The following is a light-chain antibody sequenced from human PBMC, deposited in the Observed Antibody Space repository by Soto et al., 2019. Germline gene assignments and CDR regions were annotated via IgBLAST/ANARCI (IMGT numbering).Light chain of an antibody. V-gene: IGKV3-20*01. CDR2: NAS. CDR3: QQYSSSQGWT. J-gene: IGKJ1*01. CDR1: RSVRTTY. Sequence: EIVLTQSPGTLSLSPGERSTLCLMPIRSVRTTYLAWYQQKPGQAPRLLIYNASNRTTGIPDRFSGSGSGTDFTLTINRLEPADFAVYFCQQYSSSQGWTFGQGTKVDIK.